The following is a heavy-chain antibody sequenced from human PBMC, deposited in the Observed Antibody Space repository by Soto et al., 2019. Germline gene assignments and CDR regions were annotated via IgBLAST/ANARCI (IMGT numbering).Heavy chain of an antibody. CDR3: TTDGGFCTGGSCD. CDR2: IIPILGRA. Sequence: QVQLVQSGAEVREPGSSVKVSCKPSGGTFTNYSISWVRQAPGQGLEWMGRIIPILGRANYAQRFKGRVSITADKFTSTDYVEVYSLASDDTAVYYCTTDGGFCTGGSCDWGQGTLVTVSS. V-gene: IGHV1-69*08. J-gene: IGHJ4*02. CDR1: GGTFTNYS. D-gene: IGHD2-15*01.